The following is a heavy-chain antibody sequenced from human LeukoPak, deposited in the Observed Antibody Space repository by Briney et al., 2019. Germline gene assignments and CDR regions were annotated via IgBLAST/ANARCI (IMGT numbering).Heavy chain of an antibody. Sequence: SETLSLTCAVYGGSFSGYYWSWIRQPPGKGLEWIGEINHSGSTNYNPSLKSRVTITVDTSKNQFSLKLSSVTAADTAVYYCARHRSSGYARFDPWGQGTLVTVSS. D-gene: IGHD6-25*01. V-gene: IGHV4-34*01. CDR1: GGSFSGYY. J-gene: IGHJ5*02. CDR2: INHSGST. CDR3: ARHRSSGYARFDP.